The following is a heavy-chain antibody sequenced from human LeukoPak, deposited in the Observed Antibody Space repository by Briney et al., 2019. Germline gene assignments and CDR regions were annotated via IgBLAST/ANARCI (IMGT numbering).Heavy chain of an antibody. Sequence: GGSLRLSCAASEFSVGSNYMTWVRQAPGKGLEWVSLIYSGGSTYYADSVKGRFTISRDNSKNTLYLQMNSLRAEGTAVYYCAKPTRVRDYGDYEAFDYWGQGTLVTVSS. V-gene: IGHV3-66*04. CDR2: IYSGGST. J-gene: IGHJ4*02. CDR3: AKPTRVRDYGDYEAFDY. CDR1: EFSVGSNY. D-gene: IGHD4-17*01.